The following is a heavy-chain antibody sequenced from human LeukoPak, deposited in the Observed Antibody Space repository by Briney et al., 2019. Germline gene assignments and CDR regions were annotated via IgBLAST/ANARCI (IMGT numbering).Heavy chain of an antibody. V-gene: IGHV3-21*01. CDR2: ISSSSSDI. CDR3: ARWFGEWDAFDF. Sequence: GGSLRLSCAASGFTFSSFSMYWVRQAPGKGLEWVSCISSSSSDIYYADSLKGRFTISRDNAKNSLYLQMNSLRAEDTAIYYCARWFGEWDAFDFWGQGTMVTVSS. J-gene: IGHJ3*01. D-gene: IGHD3-10*01. CDR1: GFTFSSFS.